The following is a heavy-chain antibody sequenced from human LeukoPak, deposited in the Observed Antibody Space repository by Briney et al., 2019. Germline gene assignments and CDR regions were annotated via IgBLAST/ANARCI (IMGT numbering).Heavy chain of an antibody. Sequence: SQTLSLTCTVSGGSISSGSYYWSWIRQPDGKGLEWIGRIYTSGSTNYNPSLKSRVTISVDTSKNQFSLKLSSVTAADTAVYYCARGDPTTGDPMFDYWGQGTLVTVSS. CDR1: GGSISSGSYY. V-gene: IGHV4-61*02. J-gene: IGHJ4*02. D-gene: IGHD3-16*01. CDR3: ARGDPTTGDPMFDY. CDR2: IYTSGST.